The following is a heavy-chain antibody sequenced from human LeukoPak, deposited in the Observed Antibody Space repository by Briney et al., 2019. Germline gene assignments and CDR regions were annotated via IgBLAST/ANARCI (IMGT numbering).Heavy chain of an antibody. D-gene: IGHD5-18*01. V-gene: IGHV3-49*04. CDR1: GFTFGDHA. CDR3: ARGPIQLWIHNAMDV. Sequence: HPGGSLRLSCTGSGFTFGDHAMSWVRQALGKGLEWVGFIRSKAYRGTTEYAASVKGRFTISRDDSASIAYLQMNSLRTEDTAVYYCARGPIQLWIHNAMDVWGQGTTVTVSS. J-gene: IGHJ6*02. CDR2: IRSKAYRGTT.